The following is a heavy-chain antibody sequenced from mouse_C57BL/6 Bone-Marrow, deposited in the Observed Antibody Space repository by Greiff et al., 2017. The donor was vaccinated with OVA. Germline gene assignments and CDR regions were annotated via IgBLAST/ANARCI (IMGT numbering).Heavy chain of an antibody. V-gene: IGHV1-64*01. CDR2: IHPNSGST. CDR1: GYTFTSYW. J-gene: IGHJ2*01. Sequence: QVQLKQPGAELVKPGASVKLSCKASGYTFTSYWMHWVKQRPGQGLEWIGMIHPNSGSTNYNEKFKSKATLTVDKSSSTAYMQLSSLTSEDSAVYYCAREEAYYSYYFDYWGQGTTLTVSS. CDR3: AREEAYYSYYFDY. D-gene: IGHD2-12*01.